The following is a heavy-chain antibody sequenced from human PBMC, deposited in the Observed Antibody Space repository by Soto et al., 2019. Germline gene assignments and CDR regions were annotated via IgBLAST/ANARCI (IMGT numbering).Heavy chain of an antibody. V-gene: IGHV1-69*01. Sequence: QVQLVQSGAEVKKPGSSVKVSCKASGGTFSSYAISWVRQAPGQGLEWMGGIIPIFGTANYAQKFQGRVTITADESQSTAYMEPSSLRSEDTGVYYFARDVDTAMALGAFDILGQGNIVTVSS. D-gene: IGHD5-18*01. CDR2: IIPIFGTA. CDR1: GGTFSSYA. CDR3: ARDVDTAMALGAFDI. J-gene: IGHJ3*02.